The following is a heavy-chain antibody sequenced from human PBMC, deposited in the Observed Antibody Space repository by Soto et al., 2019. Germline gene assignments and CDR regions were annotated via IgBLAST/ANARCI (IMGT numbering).Heavy chain of an antibody. CDR1: GFTFSSYA. D-gene: IGHD3-10*01. V-gene: IGHV3-23*01. CDR3: AKGAHTIGYVFDY. J-gene: IGHJ4*02. CDR2: IVGSGGST. Sequence: PGGSLRLSWAASGFTFSSYAMSWVRQAPGKGLEWVSAIVGSGGSTHYADSVKGRFTISRDNSKNTLYLQMNSLRAEDTAVYYCAKGAHTIGYVFDYWGQGTLVTVSS.